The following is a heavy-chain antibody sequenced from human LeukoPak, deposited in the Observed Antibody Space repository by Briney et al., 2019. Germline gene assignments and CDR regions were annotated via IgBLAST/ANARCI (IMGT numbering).Heavy chain of an antibody. J-gene: IGHJ4*02. D-gene: IGHD2-2*01. CDR3: ARGYCSSTSCYAIDY. V-gene: IGHV3-33*01. Sequence: GVSLRLSCEASGFTFSSHGMHWVRQAPGKGLEWVAVIWFDGSNKYYADSVKGRFTISRDNSKNTLNLQMSSLRAEDTAVYYCARGYCSSTSCYAIDYWGQGTVVTVSS. CDR2: IWFDGSNK. CDR1: GFTFSSHG.